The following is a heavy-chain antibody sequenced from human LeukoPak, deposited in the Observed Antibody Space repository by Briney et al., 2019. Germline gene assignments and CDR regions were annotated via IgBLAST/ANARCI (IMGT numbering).Heavy chain of an antibody. V-gene: IGHV1-8*02. CDR1: GYTFTSYG. Sequence: GASVKVSCKASGYTFTSYGISWVRQAPGQGLEWMGWMNPNSGNTGYAQKFQGRVTMTRNTSISTAYMELSSLRSEDTAVYYCARAEVTAAGTNWGQGTLVTVSS. D-gene: IGHD6-13*01. CDR2: MNPNSGNT. J-gene: IGHJ4*02. CDR3: ARAEVTAAGTN.